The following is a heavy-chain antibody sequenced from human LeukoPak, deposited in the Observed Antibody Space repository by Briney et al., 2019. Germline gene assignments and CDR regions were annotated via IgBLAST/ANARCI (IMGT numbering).Heavy chain of an antibody. CDR2: INPNSGDT. CDR3: ACWGGGSIDH. V-gene: IGHV1-2*05. D-gene: IGHD3-10*02. CDR1: GYNFIAYY. J-gene: IGHJ4*02. Sequence: GASVMVSCKASGYNFIAYYMHWVRQAPGQGLEWMGRINPNSGDTIYAQNFQGRVTVTRDTSISTAYMELSRVRSEYYCVYERACWGGGSIDHWGQGTLVTVSS.